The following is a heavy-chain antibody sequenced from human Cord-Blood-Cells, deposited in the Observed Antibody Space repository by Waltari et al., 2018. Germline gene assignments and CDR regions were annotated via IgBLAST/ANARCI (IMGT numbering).Heavy chain of an antibody. V-gene: IGHV1-69*06. CDR2: IIPIFGTA. CDR3: ARGYSSSWYFDY. D-gene: IGHD6-13*01. CDR1: GGPFSSYA. J-gene: IGHJ4*02. Sequence: QVQLVQSGAEVKQPGSSVKVSCKASGGPFSSYAISWVRQAPGQGLEWMGGIIPIFGTANYAQKFQGRVTITADKSTSTAYMELSSMRSEDTAVYYCARGYSSSWYFDYWGQGTLVTVSS.